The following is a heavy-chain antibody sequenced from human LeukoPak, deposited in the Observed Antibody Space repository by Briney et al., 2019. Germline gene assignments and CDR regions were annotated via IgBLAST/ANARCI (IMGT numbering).Heavy chain of an antibody. CDR2: INPSGGST. Sequence: GASVKVSCKASGYTFTGYSVHWVRQAPRQGLEWMGMINPSGGSTSYAQKFQGRVTMTRDTSTTTVYMELSSLRSEDTAVYYCARVLYSSGCYDYWGQGTLVTVSS. CDR3: ARVLYSSGCYDY. J-gene: IGHJ4*02. V-gene: IGHV1-46*01. D-gene: IGHD6-19*01. CDR1: GYTFTGYS.